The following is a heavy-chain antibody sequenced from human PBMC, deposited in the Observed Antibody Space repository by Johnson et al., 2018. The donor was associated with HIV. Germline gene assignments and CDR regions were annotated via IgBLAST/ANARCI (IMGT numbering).Heavy chain of an antibody. CDR1: GFTFSRYG. Sequence: QVQLVESGGGLAQPGGSLRLSCAASGFTFSRYGMHWVRQAPGKGLEWVAVISYDGSNKYYADSVKGRFTISRDNSKNTLYLQMNSLRVEDTAVYYCAKVAVATAAGGVALDIWGPGTMVTVS. CDR2: ISYDGSNK. CDR3: AKVAVATAAGGVALDI. V-gene: IGHV3-30*19. D-gene: IGHD6-13*01. J-gene: IGHJ3*02.